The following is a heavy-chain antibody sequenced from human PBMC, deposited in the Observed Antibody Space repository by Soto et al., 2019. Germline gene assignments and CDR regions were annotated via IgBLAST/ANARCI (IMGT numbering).Heavy chain of an antibody. V-gene: IGHV1-18*01. CDR1: GYTFTSYG. Sequence: QVQLVQSGAEVKKPGASVKVSCKASGYTFTSYGISWVRQAPGQGLEWMGWISAYNGNTNYAQKLQGRVTMTTDTSTSTAYMERRSLRYDDTAVYYCARVKGGIVVVTSLAFDYWGQGTLVTVSS. CDR2: ISAYNGNT. CDR3: ARVKGGIVVVTSLAFDY. J-gene: IGHJ4*02. D-gene: IGHD3-22*01.